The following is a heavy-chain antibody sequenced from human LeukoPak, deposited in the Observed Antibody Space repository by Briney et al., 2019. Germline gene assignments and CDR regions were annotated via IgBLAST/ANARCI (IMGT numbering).Heavy chain of an antibody. CDR1: GGSVSSYY. V-gene: IGHV4-59*02. D-gene: IGHD5-12*01. CDR2: FSYSGST. CDR3: ARGPLDSGYTYFDY. J-gene: IGHJ4*02. Sequence: SETLSLTCTVSGGSVSSYYWSWIRQPPGKGPEWIGYFSYSGSTNYNPSLKSRVTISVDTSKNQFSLNLSSVTAADTAVYYCARGPLDSGYTYFDYWGQGALVSVAS.